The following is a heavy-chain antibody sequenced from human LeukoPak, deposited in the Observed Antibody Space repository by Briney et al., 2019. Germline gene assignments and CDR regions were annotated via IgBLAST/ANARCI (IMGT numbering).Heavy chain of an antibody. CDR2: ISVYNGNA. V-gene: IGHV1-18*01. D-gene: IGHD6-13*01. Sequence: ASVKVSCKASGYTFTNYDISWVRQAPGQGLEWMGWISVYNGNANYAQKLQGRVTMTTDTSTSTAYMELRSLRTDDTAVYYCALIAAAGTSSLFDPWGQGTLVTVSS. J-gene: IGHJ5*02. CDR1: GYTFTNYD. CDR3: ALIAAAGTSSLFDP.